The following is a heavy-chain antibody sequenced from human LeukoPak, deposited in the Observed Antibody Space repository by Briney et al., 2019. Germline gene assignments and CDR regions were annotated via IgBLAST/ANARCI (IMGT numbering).Heavy chain of an antibody. V-gene: IGHV1-46*01. Sequence: ASVKVSCKASGYTFTSYDINWVRQATGQGLEWMGIINPSGGSTSYAQKFQGRVTMTRDTSTSTVYMELSSLRSEDTAVYYCARAMGTYSSSWYDWGQGTLVTVSS. CDR1: GYTFTSYD. J-gene: IGHJ4*02. CDR2: INPSGGST. CDR3: ARAMGTYSSSWYD. D-gene: IGHD6-13*01.